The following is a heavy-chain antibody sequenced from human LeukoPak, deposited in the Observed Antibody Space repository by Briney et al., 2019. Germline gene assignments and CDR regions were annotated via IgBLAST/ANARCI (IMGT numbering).Heavy chain of an antibody. D-gene: IGHD6-19*01. Sequence: ASVKVSCKASGYTFTGYYMHWVRQAPGQGLEWMGIINPSGGSTSYAQKFQGRVTMTRDTSTSTVYMELSSLRSEDTAVYYCARELAVAGTFTYYYGMDVWGQGTTVTVSS. V-gene: IGHV1-46*01. CDR1: GYTFTGYY. J-gene: IGHJ6*02. CDR3: ARELAVAGTFTYYYGMDV. CDR2: INPSGGST.